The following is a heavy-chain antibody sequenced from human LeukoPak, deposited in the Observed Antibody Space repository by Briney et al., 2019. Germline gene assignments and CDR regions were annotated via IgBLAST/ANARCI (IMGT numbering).Heavy chain of an antibody. CDR2: IYYSGGT. Sequence: PSETLSLTCTVSGGSISRYYWSWLRQPTGKGLEWIGYIYYSGGTNYNHSHKSRVTISVGTARNQFSLMLSSVTAADTAVYYCARPAADYYYGMDVWGQGTTVTVSS. V-gene: IGHV4-59*08. J-gene: IGHJ6*02. D-gene: IGHD6-13*01. CDR3: ARPAADYYYGMDV. CDR1: GGSISRYY.